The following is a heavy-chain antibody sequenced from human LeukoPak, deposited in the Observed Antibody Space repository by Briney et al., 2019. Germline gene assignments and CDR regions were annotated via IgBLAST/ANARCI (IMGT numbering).Heavy chain of an antibody. CDR2: ISYDGSNK. V-gene: IGHV3-30*04. J-gene: IGHJ3*02. CDR3: ARSSTSPFDI. CDR1: GFTFSSYA. D-gene: IGHD2-2*01. Sequence: PGGSLRPSCAASGFTFSSYAMHWVRQAPGKGLEWVAVISYDGSNKYYADSVKGRFTISRDNSKNTLYLQMNSPRAEDTAVYYCARSSTSPFDIWGQGTMVTVSS.